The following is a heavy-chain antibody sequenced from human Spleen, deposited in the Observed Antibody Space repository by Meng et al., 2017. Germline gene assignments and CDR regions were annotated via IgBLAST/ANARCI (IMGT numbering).Heavy chain of an antibody. V-gene: IGHV4-38-2*02. D-gene: IGHD4-23*01. CDR2: IYRGGNT. J-gene: IGHJ4*02. CDR1: GYSINSDYY. CDR3: ARAIKYGNSQYYFDY. Sequence: SETLSLTCNVSGYSINSDYYCGWIRQSPGTGLEWIGSIYRGGNTYYNPSLKSRAIISVDASKNQFSLKLNSVNAAETAVYYCARAIKYGNSQYYFDYWGQGTLVTVSS.